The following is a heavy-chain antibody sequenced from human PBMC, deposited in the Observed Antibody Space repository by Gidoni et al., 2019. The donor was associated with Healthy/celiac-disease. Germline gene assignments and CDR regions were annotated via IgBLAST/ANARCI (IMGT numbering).Heavy chain of an antibody. Sequence: QVQLQESGPGLVKPSETLSLTCAVSGYSISRGYYWGWIRQPPGKGLEWIGSIYHSGSTYYNPSLKSRVTISVDTSKNQFSLKLSCVTAADTAVYYCARVGLSGSYTFFDYWGQGTLVTVSS. V-gene: IGHV4-38-2*01. D-gene: IGHD1-26*01. CDR3: ARVGLSGSYTFFDY. CDR2: IYHSGST. CDR1: GYSISRGYY. J-gene: IGHJ4*02.